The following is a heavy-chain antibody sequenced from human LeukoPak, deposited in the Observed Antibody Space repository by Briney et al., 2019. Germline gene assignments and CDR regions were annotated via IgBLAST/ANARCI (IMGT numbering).Heavy chain of an antibody. CDR3: ARGIYYFGS. D-gene: IGHD5-12*01. Sequence: GGSLRLSCAASGFTFSDSYMSWIRQAPGKGLEWVSYSTSSYTNYAESVKGRFTISRDNAKNSLYLQMNSLRAEDTAVYYCARGIYYFGSWGQGTLVTVSS. J-gene: IGHJ4*02. V-gene: IGHV3-11*03. CDR1: GFTFSDSY. CDR2: STSSYT.